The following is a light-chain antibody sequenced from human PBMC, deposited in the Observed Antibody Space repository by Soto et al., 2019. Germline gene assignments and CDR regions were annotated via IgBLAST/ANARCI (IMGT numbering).Light chain of an antibody. J-gene: IGLJ1*01. V-gene: IGLV2-14*01. Sequence: QSVLTQPASVSGSPGQSITISCTGTSSDVGSYNYVSWYQQDPGKAPKLIFYDVSNRPSGVSDRFSVSKSGNTASLTISNLQAEDEAAYYCSSYTNSGTDVFGTGTKVTVL. CDR2: DVS. CDR1: SSDVGSYNY. CDR3: SSYTNSGTDV.